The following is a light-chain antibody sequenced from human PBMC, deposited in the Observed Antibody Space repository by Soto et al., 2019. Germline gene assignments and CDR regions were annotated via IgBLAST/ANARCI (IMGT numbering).Light chain of an antibody. CDR3: SLYTSGYTYL. CDR1: STDFVTYNR. Sequence: QSALTQPPSVSGSPGQSVTISCTGTSTDFVTYNRVSWYQQPPGTAPKLIVYEASNRPSGVPDRFSGSKSGNTASLTISGLQAADEADYYCSLYTSGYTYLFGTGTKVTVL. V-gene: IGLV2-18*01. CDR2: EAS. J-gene: IGLJ1*01.